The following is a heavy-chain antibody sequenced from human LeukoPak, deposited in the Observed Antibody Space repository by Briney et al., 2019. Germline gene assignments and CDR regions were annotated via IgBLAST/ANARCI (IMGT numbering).Heavy chain of an antibody. J-gene: IGHJ4*02. CDR3: ARERVTAMVPYYFDY. CDR2: INPSGGST. D-gene: IGHD5-18*01. Sequence: ASVKVSCKASGYTFTSYYMHWVRQAPGQGLEWMGIINPSGGSTSYAQKLQGRVTMTTDTSTSTAYMELRSLRSDDTAVYYCARERVTAMVPYYFDYWGQGTLVTVSS. CDR1: GYTFTSYY. V-gene: IGHV1-46*01.